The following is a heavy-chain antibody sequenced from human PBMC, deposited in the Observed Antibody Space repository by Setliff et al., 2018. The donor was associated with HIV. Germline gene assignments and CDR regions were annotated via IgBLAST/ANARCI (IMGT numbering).Heavy chain of an antibody. CDR1: GYTFTSYA. Sequence: VASVKVSCKASGYTFTSYAMHWVRQAPGQGLAWMGIINPSGGSTSYAQKFQGRVTMTRDTSTSTVYMEMRSLTSEDTAMYYCARWGRGFGYWGQGTLVTVSS. V-gene: IGHV1-46*01. CDR2: INPSGGST. D-gene: IGHD3-10*01. J-gene: IGHJ4*02. CDR3: ARWGRGFGY.